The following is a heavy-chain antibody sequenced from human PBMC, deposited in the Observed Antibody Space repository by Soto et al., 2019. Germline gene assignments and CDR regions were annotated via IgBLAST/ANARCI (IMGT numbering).Heavy chain of an antibody. J-gene: IGHJ4*02. Sequence: QVQLVQSGAEVKRPGASVKVSCKASGYTFRNYGITWVRQAPGQGLEWMAWISPYNGNTNYAQDLQGRVTMTTDTYTSTAYMELRSRTSEDTDMYYCARDLVSGSDFWRAYNGGYFDYWGQGTLVTVSS. CDR3: ARDLVSGSDFWRAYNGGYFDY. CDR2: ISPYNGNT. CDR1: GYTFRNYG. V-gene: IGHV1-18*01. D-gene: IGHD3-3*01.